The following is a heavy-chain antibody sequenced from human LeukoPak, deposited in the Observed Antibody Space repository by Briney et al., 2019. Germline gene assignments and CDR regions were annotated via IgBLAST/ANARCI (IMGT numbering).Heavy chain of an antibody. CDR3: AGRRVLDASFDY. Sequence: PGWSLRLSCAASGFTVSNKYMRWVRQAPGRGLEGVPVIYSGESTYYLESVTGRFTISINNSKNTLFLQMNRLRAEDTAVYYCAGRRVLDASFDYWGQGTLVTVSS. V-gene: IGHV3-66*02. CDR1: GFTVSNKY. D-gene: IGHD2-8*01. CDR2: IYSGEST. J-gene: IGHJ4*02.